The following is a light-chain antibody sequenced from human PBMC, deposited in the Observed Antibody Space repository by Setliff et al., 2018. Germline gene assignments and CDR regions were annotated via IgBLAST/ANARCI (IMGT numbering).Light chain of an antibody. Sequence: QSALTQPPSASGSPGQSVTISCTGTSSDVGGYNYVSWYQQHPGKAPKLMIYEVSKRPSGVPDRFSGSKSGNTASLTVSGLQAEDEADYYSSSYAGSNNPYVFGTGTKSPS. V-gene: IGLV2-8*01. CDR3: SSYAGSNNPYV. J-gene: IGLJ1*01. CDR2: EVS. CDR1: SSDVGGYNY.